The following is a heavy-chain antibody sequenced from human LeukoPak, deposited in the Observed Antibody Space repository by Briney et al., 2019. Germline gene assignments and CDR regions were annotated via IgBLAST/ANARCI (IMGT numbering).Heavy chain of an antibody. CDR2: IYHSGST. CDR1: GYSISSGYY. J-gene: IGHJ6*04. D-gene: IGHD3-10*01. V-gene: IGHV4-38-2*02. CDR3: ARDRVTMVRGVSYYYGMDV. Sequence: SETLSLTCAVSGYSISSGYYWGWIRQPPGKGLEWIGSIYHSGSTYYNPSLKSRVTIPVDTSKNQFSLELSSVTAADTAVYYCARDRVTMVRGVSYYYGMDVWGKGTTVTVSS.